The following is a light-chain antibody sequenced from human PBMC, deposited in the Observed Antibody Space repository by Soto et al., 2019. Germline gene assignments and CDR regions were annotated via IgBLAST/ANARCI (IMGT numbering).Light chain of an antibody. CDR3: QQYHNWPPYT. CDR1: QSISDN. V-gene: IGKV3-15*01. J-gene: IGKJ5*01. CDR2: AAS. Sequence: IVMTQSPVTPSVSPGERVTLSCRASQSISDNLAWYQQRPGQSPRLLIYAASSRATGIPARFSGSGSGTEFTLTINSLQSEDFAIYYCQQYHNWPPYTFGQGTRLEI.